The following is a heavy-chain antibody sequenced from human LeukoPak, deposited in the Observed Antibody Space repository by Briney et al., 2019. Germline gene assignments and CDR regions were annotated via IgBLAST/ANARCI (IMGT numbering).Heavy chain of an antibody. CDR2: IWYDGSNK. Sequence: PGGSLRLSCAASGFTFSSYGMHSVRQAPGKGLEWVAVIWYDGSNKYYTDSVKGRFTISRDNSKNTLYLQMNSLRAEDTAVYYCARGYGYYYGMDVWGQGTTVTVSS. CDR1: GFTFSSYG. V-gene: IGHV3-33*01. D-gene: IGHD3-16*01. CDR3: ARGYGYYYGMDV. J-gene: IGHJ6*02.